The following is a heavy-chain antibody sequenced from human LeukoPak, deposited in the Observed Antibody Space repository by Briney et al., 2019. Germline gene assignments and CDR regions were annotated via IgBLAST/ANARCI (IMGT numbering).Heavy chain of an antibody. J-gene: IGHJ4*02. D-gene: IGHD1-14*01. CDR1: GFTFSNYG. CDR3: VKDNPLDY. Sequence: GGSLRLSCGASGFTFSNYGMLWVRQAPGKGLEWVAFIPYDGSNKLYADSVKGRFTISGDNSKNTLYLHINSLRAEDTAVYYCVKDNPLDYWGQGTLVIVSS. CDR2: IPYDGSNK. V-gene: IGHV3-30*02.